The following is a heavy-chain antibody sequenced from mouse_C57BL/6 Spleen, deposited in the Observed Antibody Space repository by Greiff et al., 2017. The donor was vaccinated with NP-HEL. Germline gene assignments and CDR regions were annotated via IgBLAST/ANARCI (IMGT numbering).Heavy chain of an antibody. CDR3: ARSDDSYSYAMDY. CDR2: IYPRSGNP. Sequence: QVQLQQSGAELARPGASVKLSCKASGYTFTSYGISWVKQRPGQGLEWIGEIYPRSGNPYYNEKFKGKATLTADKSSSTAYMELRSLTSEDSAVYFCARSDDSYSYAMDYWGQGTSVTVSS. D-gene: IGHD2-12*01. CDR1: GYTFTSYG. J-gene: IGHJ4*01. V-gene: IGHV1-81*01.